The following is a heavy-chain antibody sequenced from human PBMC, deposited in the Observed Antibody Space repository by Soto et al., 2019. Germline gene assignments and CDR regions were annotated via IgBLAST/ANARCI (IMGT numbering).Heavy chain of an antibody. Sequence: QVQLVESGGGVVKPGGSLRLSCAASGFTFSSYGMNWVRQAPGKGLEWVAVISYDGTTKYYTDTVRGRFTISRDNSKNTLYLQMNTLRTDDTATYYCAKEDEIVAAYGFDIWGQGTTVTVSS. D-gene: IGHD5-12*01. J-gene: IGHJ3*02. CDR2: ISYDGTTK. CDR3: AKEDEIVAAYGFDI. CDR1: GFTFSSYG. V-gene: IGHV3-30*18.